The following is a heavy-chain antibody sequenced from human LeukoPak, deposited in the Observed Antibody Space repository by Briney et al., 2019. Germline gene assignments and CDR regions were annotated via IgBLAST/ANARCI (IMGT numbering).Heavy chain of an antibody. CDR3: ARLVRGIRCYNWFDP. V-gene: IGHV4-59*08. D-gene: IGHD3-10*01. J-gene: IGHJ5*02. Sequence: SESLSLTCTVSGGSISSYYWSWIRHPPGQGLEWNGYIYYSGTTNYNPPLKSRVTLPVDTSKNQFSLKLSSVTAADTAVYYCARLVRGIRCYNWFDPWGQGTLVTVSS. CDR1: GGSISSYY. CDR2: IYYSGTT.